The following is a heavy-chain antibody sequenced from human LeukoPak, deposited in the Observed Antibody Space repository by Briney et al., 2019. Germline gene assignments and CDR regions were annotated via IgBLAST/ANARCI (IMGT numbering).Heavy chain of an antibody. V-gene: IGHV3-7*01. Sequence: PGGSLRLSYAASGFTFSNYWMTWVRQAPGKGLEWVAHIKEDGGEKHYVDPVKGRFTISRDNAKNSLYLQMNSLRAEDTAMYYCVRDRGYCSGGTCYALWDYWGQGTLVTVSS. CDR1: GFTFSNYW. CDR3: VRDRGYCSGGTCYALWDY. D-gene: IGHD2-15*01. CDR2: IKEDGGEK. J-gene: IGHJ4*02.